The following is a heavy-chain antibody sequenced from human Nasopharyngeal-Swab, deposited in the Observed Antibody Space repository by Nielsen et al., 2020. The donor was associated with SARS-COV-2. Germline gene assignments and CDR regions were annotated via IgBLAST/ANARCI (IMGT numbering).Heavy chain of an antibody. J-gene: IGHJ6*02. Sequence: SSVKVSCKAAVGTFSSYASSWVRQAPGQGLEWMGRIIPIFGTANYAQKFQGRVTITADESTSTAYMELSSLRSEDTAVYYCARESKKVAGLTNYYYYGMDVWGQGTTVTVSS. D-gene: IGHD6-19*01. CDR3: ARESKKVAGLTNYYYYGMDV. V-gene: IGHV1-69*13. CDR1: VGTFSSYA. CDR2: IIPIFGTA.